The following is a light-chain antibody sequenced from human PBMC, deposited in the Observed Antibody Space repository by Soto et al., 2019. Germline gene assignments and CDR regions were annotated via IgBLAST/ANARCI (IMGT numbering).Light chain of an antibody. CDR1: QSVSSSY. J-gene: IGKJ3*01. V-gene: IGKV3-20*01. Sequence: EIVLTQSPGTLSLSPGERATLSCRSSQSVSSSYLAWYQQKPGQAPRLLIYGESSRATGIPDRFSGSGSGTDFTLTISRLVPEDFAVYYCQQSGSSLFTFVPGTKVDIK. CDR3: QQSGSSLFT. CDR2: GES.